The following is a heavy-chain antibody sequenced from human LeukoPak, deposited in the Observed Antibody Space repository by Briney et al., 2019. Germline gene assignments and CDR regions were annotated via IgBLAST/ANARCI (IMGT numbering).Heavy chain of an antibody. Sequence: SQTLSLTCTVSGGSISSGSYYWSWIRQPAGKGLEWIGLIYTSGSTNYNPSLKSRVTISVDTSKNQFSLKLSSVTAADTAVYYCARVGDIVVVPAAIDSGYYMDVWGKGTTVTVSS. CDR1: GGSISSGSYY. V-gene: IGHV4-61*02. J-gene: IGHJ6*03. CDR3: ARVGDIVVVPAAIDSGYYMDV. D-gene: IGHD2-2*02. CDR2: IYTSGST.